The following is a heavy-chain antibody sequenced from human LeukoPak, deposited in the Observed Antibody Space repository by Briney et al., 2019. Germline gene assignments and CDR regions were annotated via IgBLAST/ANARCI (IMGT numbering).Heavy chain of an antibody. CDR3: ARGRGVVIPATIPTKWHFDL. CDR1: GVSFSDYY. D-gene: IGHD2-2*02. V-gene: IGHV4-34*01. CDR2: VNRNGST. J-gene: IGHJ2*01. Sequence: SETLSLTCAVYGVSFSDYYWNWIRQPPGKGLEWIGEVNRNGSTNYNPSLKSRVTVSVDTSKNQFSLKLSSVTAADKAVYYCARGRGVVIPATIPTKWHFDLWGRGTLVTVSS.